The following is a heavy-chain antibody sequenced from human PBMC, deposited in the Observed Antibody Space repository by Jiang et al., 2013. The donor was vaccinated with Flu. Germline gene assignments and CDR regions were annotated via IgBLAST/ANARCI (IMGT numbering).Heavy chain of an antibody. V-gene: IGHV1-69*01. D-gene: IGHD6-19*01. J-gene: IGHJ4*02. Sequence: SGAEVKKPGSSVRVSYKASGGTFSSYAINWVRQAPGQGLEWMGGIIPMFGTANYAQKFQDRVTITADESTSTAYMELSSLRSDDTAVYYCLIGDRPIRSGWTYYFDYWGQGTLVTVSS. CDR2: IIPMFGTA. CDR1: GGTFSSYA. CDR3: LIGDRPIRSGWTYYFDY.